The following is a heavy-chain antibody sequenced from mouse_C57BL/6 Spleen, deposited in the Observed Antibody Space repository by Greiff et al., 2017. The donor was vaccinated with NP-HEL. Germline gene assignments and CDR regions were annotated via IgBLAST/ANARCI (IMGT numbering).Heavy chain of an antibody. CDR1: GYTFTSYG. D-gene: IGHD1-1*01. V-gene: IGHV1-81*01. J-gene: IGHJ4*01. Sequence: QVQLQQSGAELARPGASVKLSCKASGYTFTSYGISWVKQRTGQGLEWIGEIYPRSGNTYYNEKFKGKATLTADKSSSTAYMELRSLTSEDSAVYFCARGDGSSQYYAMDYWGQGTSVTVSS. CDR3: ARGDGSSQYYAMDY. CDR2: IYPRSGNT.